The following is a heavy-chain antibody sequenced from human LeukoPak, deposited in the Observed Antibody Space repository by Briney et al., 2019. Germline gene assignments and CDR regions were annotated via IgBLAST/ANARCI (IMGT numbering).Heavy chain of an antibody. V-gene: IGHV4-59*01. J-gene: IGHJ5*02. Sequence: PSETLSLTCNVSGGSISSYYWSWIRQSSGKGLEWIGYIHYTGSTIYNPSLKSRVTISLHTSKKQFSLKLTSVTTADTAVYYCAREAFYGSGTNWFDPWGQGTLVTVSS. CDR3: AREAFYGSGTNWFDP. CDR1: GGSISSYY. D-gene: IGHD3-10*01. CDR2: IHYTGST.